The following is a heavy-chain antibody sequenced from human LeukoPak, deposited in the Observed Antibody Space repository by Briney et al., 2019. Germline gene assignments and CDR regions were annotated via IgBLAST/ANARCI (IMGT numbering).Heavy chain of an antibody. V-gene: IGHV3-74*03. CDR2: INGDASNT. J-gene: IGHJ4*02. Sequence: GGSLRLSCAASGLTFNSYWMHWVRQVAGKGLVWVARINGDASNTTYADSVKGRFTISRDNAKNTLYLQMNSLRADDTAVYYCAKEIWPTVTTPGRTYFDYWGQGTLVTVSS. CDR1: GLTFNSYW. D-gene: IGHD4-17*01. CDR3: AKEIWPTVTTPGRTYFDY.